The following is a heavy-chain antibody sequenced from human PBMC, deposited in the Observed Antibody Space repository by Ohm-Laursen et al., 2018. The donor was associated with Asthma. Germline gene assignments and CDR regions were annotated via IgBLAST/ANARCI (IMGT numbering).Heavy chain of an antibody. V-gene: IGHV3-53*01. J-gene: IGHJ6*02. Sequence: SLRLSCAASGFTVSSNYMSWVRQAPGKGLEWVSVIYSGGSTYYADSVKGRFTISRDNAKNSLYLQMNSLRAEDTAVYYCARDDIVVVPAAIHYYYGMDVWGQGTTVTVSS. CDR2: IYSGGST. CDR1: GFTVSSNY. D-gene: IGHD2-2*02. CDR3: ARDDIVVVPAAIHYYYGMDV.